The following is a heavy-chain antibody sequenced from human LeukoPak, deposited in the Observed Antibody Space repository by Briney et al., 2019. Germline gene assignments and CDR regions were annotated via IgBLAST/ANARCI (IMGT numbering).Heavy chain of an antibody. CDR2: INAGNGNT. CDR3: ASRGGSYFDAFDI. V-gene: IGHV1-3*01. D-gene: IGHD1-26*01. Sequence: GASVKVSCKASGYTFTSYAMHWVRQAPGQRLEWMGWINAGNGNTKYSQKFQGRVTITADESTSTAYMELSSLRSEDTAVYYCASRGGSYFDAFDIWGQGTMVTVSS. CDR1: GYTFTSYA. J-gene: IGHJ3*02.